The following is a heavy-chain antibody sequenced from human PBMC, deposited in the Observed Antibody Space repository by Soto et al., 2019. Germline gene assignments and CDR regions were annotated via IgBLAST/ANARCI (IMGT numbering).Heavy chain of an antibody. CDR2: IKSGDGNT. V-gene: IGHV1-3*01. D-gene: IGHD2-2*01. CDR3: ARSSTNSAPGPDY. Sequence: ASVKVSCKASGYNFTNYAIHWVRQAPGQRLEWMGWIKSGDGNTKYSQKFQGRVTITRDTSASTVNMELSSLTSEDTAVYYCARSSTNSAPGPDYWGQGTLVTVSS. J-gene: IGHJ4*02. CDR1: GYNFTNYA.